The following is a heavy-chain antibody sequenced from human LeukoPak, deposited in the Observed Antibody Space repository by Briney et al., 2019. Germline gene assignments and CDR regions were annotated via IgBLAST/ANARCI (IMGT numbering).Heavy chain of an antibody. CDR3: ARRQRWLQCFDY. Sequence: SETLSLTCTVSGGSISSHYWSWIRQPPGKGLEWIGYIYYSGSTNYNPSLKSRVTISVDPSKNQFSLKLSSVTAADTAVYYCARRQRWLQCFDYWGQGTLVTVSS. CDR2: IYYSGST. J-gene: IGHJ4*02. D-gene: IGHD5-24*01. CDR1: GGSISSHY. V-gene: IGHV4-59*11.